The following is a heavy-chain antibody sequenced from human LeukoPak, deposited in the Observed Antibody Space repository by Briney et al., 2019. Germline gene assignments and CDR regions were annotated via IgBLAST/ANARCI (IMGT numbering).Heavy chain of an antibody. CDR3: ARGAYGSSWYFGR. V-gene: IGHV4-31*03. CDR2: IYYSGST. CDR1: GDSFGSGAYY. Sequence: SQTLSLTCTVSGDSFGSGAYYWTWIRQHPGRGLEWIGFIYYSGSTYYNPSLKSRVTISLDTSKNQFSLKLSSVTAADTAVYYCARGAYGSSWYFGRWGQGTQVTVSS. D-gene: IGHD6-13*01. J-gene: IGHJ4*02.